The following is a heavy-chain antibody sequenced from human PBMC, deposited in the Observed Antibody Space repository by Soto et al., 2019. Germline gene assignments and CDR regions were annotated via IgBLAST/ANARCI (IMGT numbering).Heavy chain of an antibody. V-gene: IGHV3-13*01. CDR2: IGTAGDT. Sequence: GGSLRLSCAASGFTFSSYDMHWVRQATGKGLEWVSAIGTAGDTYYPGSVKGRFTISRENGKNSLYLQMNSLRAEDTAVYYCARSGYSYVIDYWGQGTLVTVSS. D-gene: IGHD5-18*01. CDR1: GFTFSSYD. CDR3: ARSGYSYVIDY. J-gene: IGHJ4*02.